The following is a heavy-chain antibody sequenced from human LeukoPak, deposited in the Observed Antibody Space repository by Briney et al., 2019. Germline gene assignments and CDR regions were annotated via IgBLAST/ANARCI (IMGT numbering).Heavy chain of an antibody. Sequence: GESLKISCKGSGYSFANYWIGWVRQMPGKGLEWMGIIYPGDSDTRYSPSFQGQVSISADKSISTAYLQWSSLKASDTAMYYRAFSSYSNYIYWGQGTLVTVSS. CDR2: IYPGDSDT. J-gene: IGHJ4*02. CDR1: GYSFANYW. D-gene: IGHD4-4*01. CDR3: AFSSYSNYIY. V-gene: IGHV5-51*01.